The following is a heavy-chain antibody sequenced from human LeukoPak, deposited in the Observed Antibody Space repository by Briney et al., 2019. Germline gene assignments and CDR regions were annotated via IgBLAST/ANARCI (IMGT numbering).Heavy chain of an antibody. D-gene: IGHD1/OR15-1a*01. Sequence: TLSLTCTVSGGSISSGGYYWSWIRQHPGKGLEWIGYINYSGSTYYNPSLKSRVTISVDTSKNQFSLKLSSVTAADTAVYYCARELGITGTYYFDYWGQGTLVTVSS. CDR3: ARELGITGTYYFDY. V-gene: IGHV4-31*03. CDR1: GGSISSGGYY. J-gene: IGHJ4*02. CDR2: INYSGST.